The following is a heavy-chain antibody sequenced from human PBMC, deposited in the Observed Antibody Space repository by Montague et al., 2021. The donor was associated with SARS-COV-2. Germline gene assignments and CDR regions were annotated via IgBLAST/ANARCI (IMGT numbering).Heavy chain of an antibody. Sequence: SLRLSCAASGFTFSSYSMNWVRQAPGKGLEWVSSISSSSSYIYYAGSVKGRFTISRDNAKNSLYLQMNSLRAEDTAVYYCAREGDIVVVPAAMHYYYYGMDVWGQGTTVTVSS. CDR2: ISSSSSYI. J-gene: IGHJ6*02. CDR3: AREGDIVVVPAAMHYYYYGMDV. D-gene: IGHD2-2*01. V-gene: IGHV3-21*01. CDR1: GFTFSSYS.